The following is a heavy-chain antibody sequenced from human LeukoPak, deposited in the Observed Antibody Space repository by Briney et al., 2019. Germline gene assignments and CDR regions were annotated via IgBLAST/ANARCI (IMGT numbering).Heavy chain of an antibody. J-gene: IGHJ5*02. CDR3: AKRNGWFDP. D-gene: IGHD1-1*01. V-gene: IGHV4-39*01. Sequence: SETLSLTCTVSGGSISNSSSYWGWIRQPPGKGLEWIGSIYYSGSTYYNPSLKSRVTISVDTSKNQFSLKLSSVTAADTAVYYCAKRNGWFDPWGQGTLVTVSS. CDR2: IYYSGST. CDR1: GGSISNSSSY.